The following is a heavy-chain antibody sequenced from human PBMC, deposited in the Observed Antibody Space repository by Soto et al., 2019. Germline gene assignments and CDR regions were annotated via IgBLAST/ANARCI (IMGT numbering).Heavy chain of an antibody. J-gene: IGHJ3*02. Sequence: SETLSLTCAVSGGSISSSNWWSWVRQPPGKGLEWIGEIYHSGSTNYNPPLKSRVTISVDKSKNQFSLKLSSVTAADTAVYYCARDRYDSSGYVIIDAFDIWGQGTMVT. V-gene: IGHV4-4*02. CDR2: IYHSGST. CDR1: GGSISSSNW. D-gene: IGHD3-22*01. CDR3: ARDRYDSSGYVIIDAFDI.